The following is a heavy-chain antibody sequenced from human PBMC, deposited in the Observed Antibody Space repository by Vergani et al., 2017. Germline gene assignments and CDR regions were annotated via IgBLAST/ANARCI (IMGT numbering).Heavy chain of an antibody. V-gene: IGHV1-2*02. CDR2: INPNSGGT. D-gene: IGHD4-23*01. CDR3: ARRSPTPNYYYYGMDV. Sequence: VQLVQSGAEVKKPGASVTVSCKASGYTFTGYYMHWVRQAPGQGLEWMGWINPNSGGTNYAQKFQGRVTMTRDTSISTAYMELSRLRSDDTAVYYCARRSPTPNYYYYGMDVWGQGTTVTVSS. CDR1: GYTFTGYY. J-gene: IGHJ6*02.